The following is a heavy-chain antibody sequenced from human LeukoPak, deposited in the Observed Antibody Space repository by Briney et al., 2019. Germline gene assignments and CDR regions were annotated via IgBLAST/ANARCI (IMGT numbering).Heavy chain of an antibody. CDR2: ISYDGSNK. J-gene: IGHJ4*02. CDR1: GFTFSSYG. CDR3: AKEGPDGYSSGWYLDY. V-gene: IGHV3-30*18. Sequence: QPGGSLRLSCAASGFTFSSYGMHWVRQAPGKGLEWVAVISYDGSNKYYADSVKGRFTISRDNSKNTLYLQMNSLRAEDTAVYYCAKEGPDGYSSGWYLDYWGQGTLVTVSS. D-gene: IGHD6-19*01.